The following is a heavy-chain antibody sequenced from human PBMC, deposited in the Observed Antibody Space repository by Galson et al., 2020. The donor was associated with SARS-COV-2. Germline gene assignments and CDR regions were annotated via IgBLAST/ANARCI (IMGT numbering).Heavy chain of an antibody. D-gene: IGHD2-21*02. CDR2: ISSNSGGI. V-gene: IGHV3-9*01. J-gene: IGHJ5*02. CDR3: AKGVTATPFMNWFDP. Sequence: GGSLRLSCAASGFTFDNYAMHWVRQAPGKGLEWVSGISSNSGGIDYADSVKGRFTISRDNAKNSLYLQMNSLRAEDTAFYYCAKGVTATPFMNWFDPWGQGTLVTVSS. CDR1: GFTFDNYA.